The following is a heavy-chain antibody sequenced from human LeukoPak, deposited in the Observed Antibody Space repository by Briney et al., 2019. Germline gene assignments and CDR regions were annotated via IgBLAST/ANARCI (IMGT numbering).Heavy chain of an antibody. V-gene: IGHV4-59*08. CDR1: GGSISGFY. CDR2: IYHTGST. D-gene: IGHD6-13*01. Sequence: TASETLSLTCTVSGGSISGFYWSWIRQPPGKGLEWIGYIYHTGSTNYNPSLKSRVTISVDTSKNQFSLKLSSVTAADTAVYYCARIYSSSWFLNWFDPWGQGTLVTVSS. J-gene: IGHJ5*02. CDR3: ARIYSSSWFLNWFDP.